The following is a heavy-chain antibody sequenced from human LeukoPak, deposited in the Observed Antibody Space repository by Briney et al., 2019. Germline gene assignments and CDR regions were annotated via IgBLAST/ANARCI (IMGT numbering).Heavy chain of an antibody. CDR2: IFPNSGGT. Sequence: EASVKVSCKASGYAFTDYYINWVRQAPGQGPEWMGWIFPNSGGTSYAQKFQGRVTMTRDTSTSTVYMELSSPRSEDTAVYYCARDLAGYNNHWGQGTLVTVSS. CDR1: GYAFTDYY. D-gene: IGHD1-14*01. V-gene: IGHV1-2*02. J-gene: IGHJ5*02. CDR3: ARDLAGYNNH.